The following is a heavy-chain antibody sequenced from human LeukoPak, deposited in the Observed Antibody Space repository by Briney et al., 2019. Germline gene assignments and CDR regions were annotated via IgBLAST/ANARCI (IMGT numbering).Heavy chain of an antibody. CDR2: VNESGGT. D-gene: IGHD1-14*01. V-gene: IGHV4-34*01. Sequence: SETLSLTCAVYIDSFSNYHWNWIRQTPAKGMEWIGEVNESGGTNINPSLKSRVTISVDTSKNQFSLKLSSVTAADTAVYYCANLRVSVFWFDPWGQGTLVTVSS. J-gene: IGHJ5*02. CDR1: IDSFSNYH. CDR3: ANLRVSVFWFDP.